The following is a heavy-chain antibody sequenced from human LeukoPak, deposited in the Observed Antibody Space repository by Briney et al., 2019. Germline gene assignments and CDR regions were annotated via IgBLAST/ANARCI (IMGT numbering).Heavy chain of an antibody. CDR1: GGSISSYY. V-gene: IGHV4-4*07. J-gene: IGHJ4*02. Sequence: SETLSLTCTVSGGSISSYYWSWIRQPAGKGLEWIGRIYTSGSTNYNPSLKSRVTISVDTSKNQFSLKLSSVTAADTAVYYCAALRRGYSGYDPFYYFDYWGQGTLVTVSS. D-gene: IGHD5-12*01. CDR2: IYTSGST. CDR3: AALRRGYSGYDPFYYFDY.